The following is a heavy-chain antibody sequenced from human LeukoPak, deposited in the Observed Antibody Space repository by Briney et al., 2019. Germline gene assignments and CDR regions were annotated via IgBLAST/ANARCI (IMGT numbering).Heavy chain of an antibody. CDR1: GGSFSGYY. D-gene: IGHD3-3*01. V-gene: IGHV4-34*01. Sequence: SETLSLTCAIYGGSFSGYYWSWIRQPPGKGLEWIGEINHSGSTNYNPSLKSRVTISVDTSKNQFSLKLSSVTAADTAVYYCARDFWSGGYYYGMDVWGQGTTVTVSS. CDR3: ARDFWSGGYYYGMDV. J-gene: IGHJ6*02. CDR2: INHSGST.